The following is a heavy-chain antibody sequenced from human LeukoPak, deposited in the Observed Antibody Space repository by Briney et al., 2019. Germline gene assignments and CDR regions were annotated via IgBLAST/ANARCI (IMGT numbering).Heavy chain of an antibody. Sequence: GGSLRLSCAASGFTFSSDSFNWVRQVPGKGLEWVSSITTTFYTSYTDSATGRFTISKDNAKNSLQLQMISLRAEDTAVYYCAKVRANCYDVYCGRGTLVTVAS. D-gene: IGHD1-1*01. CDR1: GFTFSSDS. CDR2: ITTTFYT. V-gene: IGHV3-21*01. J-gene: IGHJ4*02. CDR3: AKVRANCYDVY.